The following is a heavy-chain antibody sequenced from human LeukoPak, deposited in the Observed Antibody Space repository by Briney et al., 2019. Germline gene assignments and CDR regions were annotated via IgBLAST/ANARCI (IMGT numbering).Heavy chain of an antibody. CDR2: IIPILGIA. V-gene: IGHV1-69*02. CDR3: ASQSRGVTVTYLPN. J-gene: IGHJ4*02. CDR1: GYTFTGYY. D-gene: IGHD4-17*01. Sequence: ASVKVSCKASGYTFTGYYMHWVRQAPGQGLEWMGRIIPILGIANYAQKFQGRVTITADKSTSTAYMELSSLRSEDTAVYYCASQSRGVTVTYLPNWGQGTLVTVSS.